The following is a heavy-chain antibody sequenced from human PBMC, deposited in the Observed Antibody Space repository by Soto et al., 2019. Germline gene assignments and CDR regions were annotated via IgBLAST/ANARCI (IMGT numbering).Heavy chain of an antibody. D-gene: IGHD6-19*01. CDR3: ARDSKVDSSGWYNDY. V-gene: IGHV3-11*01. CDR2: ISSSGSTI. CDR1: GFTFSDYY. J-gene: IGHJ4*02. Sequence: PGGSLRLSCAASGFTFSDYYMSWIRQAPGKGLEWVSYISSSGSTIYYADSVKGRFTISRDNAKNSLYLQMNSLRAEDTAVYYCARDSKVDSSGWYNDYWGQGTLVTVSS.